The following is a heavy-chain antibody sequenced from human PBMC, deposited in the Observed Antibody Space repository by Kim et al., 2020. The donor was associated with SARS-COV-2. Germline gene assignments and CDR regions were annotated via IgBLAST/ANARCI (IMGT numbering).Heavy chain of an antibody. CDR1: GGTFSSYA. CDR2: IIPIFGTA. V-gene: IGHV1-69*13. J-gene: IGHJ5*02. Sequence: SVKVSCKASGGTFSSYAISWVRQAPGQGLEWMGGIIPIFGTANYAQKFQGRVTITADESTSTAYMELSSLRSEDTAVYYCARDSVGYCSSTSCYGGVNWCDPWGQGTLVTVSS. CDR3: ARDSVGYCSSTSCYGGVNWCDP. D-gene: IGHD2-2*03.